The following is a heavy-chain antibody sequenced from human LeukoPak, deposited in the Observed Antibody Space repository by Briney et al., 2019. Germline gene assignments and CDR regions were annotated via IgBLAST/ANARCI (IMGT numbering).Heavy chain of an antibody. Sequence: QPGGSLRLSCAASGFPFSNYWMHWVRHAPGKGLVWVSRMNSDGSSTNYADSVKGRFTISRDNAKNTLYLQMNSLRAEDAAVYYCATVSLSSGRGYFDYWGPGTLVTVSS. V-gene: IGHV3-74*01. CDR3: ATVSLSSGRGYFDY. CDR1: GFPFSNYW. D-gene: IGHD6-19*01. CDR2: MNSDGSST. J-gene: IGHJ4*02.